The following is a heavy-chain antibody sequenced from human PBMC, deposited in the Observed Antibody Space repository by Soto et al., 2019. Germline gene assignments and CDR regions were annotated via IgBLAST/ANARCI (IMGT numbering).Heavy chain of an antibody. CDR3: ARDQRYYYYYGMDV. CDR2: IWYDGSNK. J-gene: IGHJ6*02. V-gene: IGHV3-33*01. D-gene: IGHD6-25*01. CDR1: GFTFSSYG. Sequence: QVQLVESGGGVVQPGRSLRLSCAASGFTFSSYGMHWVRQAPGKGLEWVAVIWYDGSNKYYADSVKGRFTISRDNSKNTLYLQMNSLRAEDTAVYYCARDQRYYYYYGMDVWGQGTTVTVSS.